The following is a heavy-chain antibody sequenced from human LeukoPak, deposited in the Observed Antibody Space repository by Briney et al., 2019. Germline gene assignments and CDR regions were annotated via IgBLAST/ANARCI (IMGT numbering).Heavy chain of an antibody. V-gene: IGHV3-33*01. CDR1: GFTFSSYG. Sequence: GRSLRLSCVASGFTFSSYGMHWVSQAPGKGLEWVAVIWYDGSNKYYADSVKGRFTIYRDNSKNTLYLQMNSLRAEDTAVYYCARDGYYYDSSGYLSGGYYYYYYMDVWGKGTTVTVSS. J-gene: IGHJ6*03. CDR3: ARDGYYYDSSGYLSGGYYYYYYMDV. D-gene: IGHD3-22*01. CDR2: IWYDGSNK.